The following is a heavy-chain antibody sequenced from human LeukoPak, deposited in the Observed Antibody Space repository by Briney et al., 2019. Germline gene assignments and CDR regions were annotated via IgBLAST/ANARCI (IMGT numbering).Heavy chain of an antibody. CDR3: ARLGYCGGDCYF. D-gene: IGHD2-21*02. V-gene: IGHV4-39*07. J-gene: IGHJ4*02. Sequence: PSETLSLTCTISDDSISSNRYFWAWIRQPPGGGLEWIASINYNWRTYYNPSLKSRVTISVDTSKNQFSLKLSSVTAADTAVYYCARLGYCGGDCYFWGQGTLVTVSS. CDR2: INYNWRT. CDR1: DDSISSNRYF.